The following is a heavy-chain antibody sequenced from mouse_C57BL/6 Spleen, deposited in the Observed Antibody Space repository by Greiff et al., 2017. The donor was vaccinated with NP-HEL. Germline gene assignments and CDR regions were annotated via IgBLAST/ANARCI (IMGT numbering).Heavy chain of an antibody. CDR3: ARGYYGSSIFDY. D-gene: IGHD1-1*01. J-gene: IGHJ2*01. V-gene: IGHV3-1*01. Sequence: VQLQHSGPGMVKPSQSLSLTCTVTGYSITSGYDWHWIRHFPGNKLEWMGYISYSGSTNYNPSLKSRISITHDTSKNHFFLKLNSVTTEDTATYYCARGYYGSSIFDYWGQGTTLTVSS. CDR2: ISYSGST. CDR1: GYSITSGYD.